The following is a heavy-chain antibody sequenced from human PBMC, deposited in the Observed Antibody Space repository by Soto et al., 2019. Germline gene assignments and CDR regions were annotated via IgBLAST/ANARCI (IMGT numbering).Heavy chain of an antibody. CDR1: GYTFTSYD. CDR2: MNPTSGNT. J-gene: IGHJ5*02. Sequence: QVQLVQSGAEVKKPGASVKVSCKASGYTFTSYDINWVRQATGQGLEWMGWMNPTSGNTGYAQKFQGIVTMTSNTSIITAYMELSSLISEDTAVYYCAREQQVGGFDPWGQGILVTVSS. D-gene: IGHD6-13*01. CDR3: AREQQVGGFDP. V-gene: IGHV1-8*01.